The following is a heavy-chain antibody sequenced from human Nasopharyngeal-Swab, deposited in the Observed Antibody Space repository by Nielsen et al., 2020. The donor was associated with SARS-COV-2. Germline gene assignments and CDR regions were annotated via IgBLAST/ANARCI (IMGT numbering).Heavy chain of an antibody. CDR1: GYTFTGYY. CDR2: INPNSGGT. J-gene: IGHJ5*02. Sequence: ASVKVSCKASGYTFTGYYMHWVRQAPGQGLEWMGRINPNSGGTNYAQKFQGRVTMTRDTSISTAYMELSRLRSDDTAVYYCAGVNQNSSSTHNWFDPWGQGTLVTVSS. V-gene: IGHV1-2*06. CDR3: AGVNQNSSSTHNWFDP. D-gene: IGHD6-6*01.